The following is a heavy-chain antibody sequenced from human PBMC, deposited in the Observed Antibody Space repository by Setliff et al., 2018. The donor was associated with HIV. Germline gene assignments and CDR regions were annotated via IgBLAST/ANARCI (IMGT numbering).Heavy chain of an antibody. Sequence: PGESLKISCAASGFTFSSYNMNWVRQAPGKGLEWVSSISGSSDYIYYADSVKGRFTISRDTAKNSLSLQMNSLRAEDTAIYYCAGDTLYCSGGNCPFDYWGQGTLVTVSS. V-gene: IGHV3-21*01. D-gene: IGHD2-15*01. J-gene: IGHJ4*02. CDR1: GFTFSSYN. CDR2: ISGSSDYI. CDR3: AGDTLYCSGGNCPFDY.